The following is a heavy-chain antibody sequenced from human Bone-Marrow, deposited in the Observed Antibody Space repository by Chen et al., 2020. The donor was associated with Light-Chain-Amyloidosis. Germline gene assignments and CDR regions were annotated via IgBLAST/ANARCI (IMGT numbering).Heavy chain of an antibody. CDR2: VRQDVSEK. V-gene: IGHV3-7*03. D-gene: IGHD3-3*01. Sequence: DVRLVESGGGLVQPGGSLRLSCAASGFTSSDYWMSWVRQSPGKWLEWVANVRQDVSEKDYAASVKGRFTISRDDAKNSVYLQMNNLRAEDTAVYYCARDRTLFGVAQYYFDYWGQGTRVTVSS. J-gene: IGHJ4*02. CDR3: ARDRTLFGVAQYYFDY. CDR1: GFTSSDYW.